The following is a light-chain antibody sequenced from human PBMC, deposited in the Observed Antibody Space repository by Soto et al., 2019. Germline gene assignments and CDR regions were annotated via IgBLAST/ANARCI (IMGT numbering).Light chain of an antibody. CDR2: EVS. CDR3: CSYAGSTTRVQ. V-gene: IGLV2-14*01. CDR1: SSDVDTYKY. Sequence: QSALTQPASVSGSPGQSITISCTGTSSDVDTYKYVSWYQQHPGKAPKLMIYEVSYRPSGVSDRFSGSKSGNTASLTISGLQADDEADYYCCSYAGSTTRVQFGGGTQLTVL. J-gene: IGLJ7*01.